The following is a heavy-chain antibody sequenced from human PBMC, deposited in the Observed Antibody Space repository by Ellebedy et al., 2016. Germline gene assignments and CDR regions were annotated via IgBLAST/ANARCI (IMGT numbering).Heavy chain of an antibody. CDR3: AKDRDHAGDFVFDS. Sequence: GESLKISXTASGFTFSNYVMSWVRQAPGKGLKWVSGISRTDDSTYYADSVKGRFTISRDDPKSTLYLQMNNLRAEDTAVYYCAKDRDHAGDFVFDSWGQGTLVTVSS. J-gene: IGHJ4*02. CDR2: ISRTDDST. D-gene: IGHD4-17*01. V-gene: IGHV3-23*01. CDR1: GFTFSNYV.